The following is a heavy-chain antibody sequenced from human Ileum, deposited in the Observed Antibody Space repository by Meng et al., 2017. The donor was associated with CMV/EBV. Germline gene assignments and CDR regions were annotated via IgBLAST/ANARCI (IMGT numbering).Heavy chain of an antibody. J-gene: IGHJ4*02. CDR1: GLRVSDNY. CDR3: AREQMGAWSGYFDY. D-gene: IGHD3-3*01. V-gene: IGHV3-53*01. CDR2: LYTGGSA. Sequence: GESLKISCAASGLRVSDNYMVWVRQVAGKGLQWVSTLYTGGSAHYAPSVEGRFTSSKDNSNNMVYLQMNSLGAEDTAVYYCAREQMGAWSGYFDYWGQGVLVTVSS.